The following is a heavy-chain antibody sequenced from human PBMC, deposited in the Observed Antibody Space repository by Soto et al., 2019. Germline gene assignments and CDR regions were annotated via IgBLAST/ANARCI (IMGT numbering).Heavy chain of an antibody. CDR1: GGSISSSSYY. Sequence: QLQLQESGPGLVKPSETLSLTCTVSGGSISSSSYYWGWIRQPPGKGLEWIGSIYYSGSTYYNPSLKSRVTISVDTSKNQCSLKLSSVTAADTAVYYCAIMGPPYNWFDPWGQGTLVTVSS. CDR2: IYYSGST. V-gene: IGHV4-39*01. CDR3: AIMGPPYNWFDP. J-gene: IGHJ5*02. D-gene: IGHD2-8*01.